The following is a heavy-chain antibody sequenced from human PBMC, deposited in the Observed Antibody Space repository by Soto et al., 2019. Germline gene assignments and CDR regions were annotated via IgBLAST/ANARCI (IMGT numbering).Heavy chain of an antibody. CDR2: IYYRSNA. Sequence: SETLSLTCSVSDDSINSDKYYWGWIRQPPGKGLEWIGSIYYRSNAYYNPSLQTRVTISLDKSKSQFSLKLNSVTAADPAVYFCARLEGLATISYYFDFWGPGALVTVSS. D-gene: IGHD3-9*01. CDR3: ARLEGLATISYYFDF. CDR1: DDSINSDKYY. V-gene: IGHV4-39*01. J-gene: IGHJ4*02.